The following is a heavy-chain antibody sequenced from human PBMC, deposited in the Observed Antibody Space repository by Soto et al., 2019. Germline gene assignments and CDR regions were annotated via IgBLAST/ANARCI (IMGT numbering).Heavy chain of an antibody. V-gene: IGHV1-18*01. D-gene: IGHD2-2*01. Sequence: QVQLVQSGAEVKKPGASVKVSCKTSGYTFTTYGISWVRQAPGQGLEWMGWISTDIGNTNYAQKVQARVTMTTDTSTSTAYMELRSLRSDDTAVYYCARFNCISSSCYEGYFDYWGQGTLVTVSS. CDR3: ARFNCISSSCYEGYFDY. J-gene: IGHJ4*02. CDR1: GYTFTTYG. CDR2: ISTDIGNT.